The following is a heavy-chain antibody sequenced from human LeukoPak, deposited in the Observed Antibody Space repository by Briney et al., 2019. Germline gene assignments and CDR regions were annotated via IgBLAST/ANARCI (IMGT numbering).Heavy chain of an antibody. J-gene: IGHJ4*02. V-gene: IGHV1-3*01. CDR3: ARDRNSYDFDY. CDR1: GYVFTVYT. Sequence: ASVNVSCKSSGYVFTVYTKHWARHGPGQRHEWMRWINASNSNTKYSQNFQGTVTITRDTSASTASMELSSLTSEDTAVYYCARDRNSYDFDYWGQGTLVTVSS. D-gene: IGHD5-18*01. CDR2: INASNSNT.